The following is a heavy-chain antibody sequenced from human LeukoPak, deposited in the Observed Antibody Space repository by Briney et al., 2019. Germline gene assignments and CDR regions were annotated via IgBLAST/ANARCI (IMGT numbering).Heavy chain of an antibody. CDR3: ARRSQTYESSDYCVDSLDY. CDR2: INGDGSEI. V-gene: IGHV3-7*01. D-gene: IGHD3-22*01. J-gene: IGHJ4*02. CDR1: GLTSTSYW. Sequence: PGGSLRLSCAASGLTSTSYWMTWVRQAPGKGLEWVANINGDGSEIYYVDSVKGRFTISRDNAKNSLYLQMNSLGAEDTAVYYCARRSQTYESSDYCVDSLDYWGQGTSATVSS.